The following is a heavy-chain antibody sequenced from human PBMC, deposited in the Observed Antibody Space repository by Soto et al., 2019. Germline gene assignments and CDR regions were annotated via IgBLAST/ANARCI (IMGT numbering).Heavy chain of an antibody. CDR2: INPNSGDT. V-gene: IGHV1-2*02. J-gene: IGHJ6*02. CDR1: GYTFTGYY. CDR3: AKGGAIVAAGTRVYLYNAMDV. Sequence: ASVKVSCKASGYTFTGYYVHWVRQAPGQGLEWMGWINPNSGDTYLAQRFQGRVTMHRDTSIGTAYMELRGLTSDDTAEYYCAKGGAIVAAGTRVYLYNAMDVWGQGTTVTVS. D-gene: IGHD1-26*01.